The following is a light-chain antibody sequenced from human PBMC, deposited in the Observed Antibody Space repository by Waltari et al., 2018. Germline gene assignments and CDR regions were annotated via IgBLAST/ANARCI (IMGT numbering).Light chain of an antibody. V-gene: IGKV3-20*01. CDR3: QMYVRLPVT. CDR2: DAS. Sequence: DIVLTQSPGTLALSPGERATLSCRASQSVGRALAWYQQKPGQAPRLLIYDASSRATGLSDKFSGSGSGTDFSLTISRVEPEDFAVYFCQMYVRLPVTFGQGTKVEVK. CDR1: QSVGRA. J-gene: IGKJ1*01.